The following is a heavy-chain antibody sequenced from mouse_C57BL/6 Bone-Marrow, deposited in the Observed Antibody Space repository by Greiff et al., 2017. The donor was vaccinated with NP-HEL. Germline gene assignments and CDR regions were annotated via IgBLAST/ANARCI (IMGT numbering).Heavy chain of an antibody. CDR3: ASTAPAY. V-gene: IGHV1-4*01. CDR2: INPSSGYT. Sequence: VQLQQSGAELARPGASVKMSCKASGYTFTSYTMHWVNQRPGQGLEWIGYINPSSGYTKYNQKFKDKATLTADKSSSTAYMQLSSLTSEDSAVYYCASTAPAYWGQGTLVTVSA. CDR1: GYTFTSYT. J-gene: IGHJ3*01. D-gene: IGHD1-2*01.